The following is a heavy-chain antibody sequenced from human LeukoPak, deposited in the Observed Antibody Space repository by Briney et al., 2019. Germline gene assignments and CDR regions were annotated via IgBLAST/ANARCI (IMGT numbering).Heavy chain of an antibody. Sequence: SETLSLTCAVYGGSFSGYYWSWIRQPPGKGLEWIGEINHSGSTNYNPSLKSRVTISVDTSKNQFSLKLSSVTAADTAVYYCARTVGYCSGGGCYERAFDIWGQGTMVTVSS. D-gene: IGHD2-15*01. CDR2: INHSGST. CDR1: GGSFSGYY. CDR3: ARTVGYCSGGGCYERAFDI. J-gene: IGHJ3*02. V-gene: IGHV4-34*01.